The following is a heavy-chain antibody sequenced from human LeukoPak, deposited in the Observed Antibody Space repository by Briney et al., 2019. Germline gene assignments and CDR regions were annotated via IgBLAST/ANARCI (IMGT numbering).Heavy chain of an antibody. J-gene: IGHJ4*02. CDR3: AREPASYSSGSGFDY. V-gene: IGHV3-53*01. Sequence: GGSLRLSCAASGFTVSSNYMSWVRQAPGKGLEWVSVIYSGGSTYYADSVKGRFTISRDNSKNTLYLQMNSLRAEDTAVYYCAREPASYSSGSGFDYWGQGTLVTVSS. D-gene: IGHD6-19*01. CDR2: IYSGGST. CDR1: GFTVSSNY.